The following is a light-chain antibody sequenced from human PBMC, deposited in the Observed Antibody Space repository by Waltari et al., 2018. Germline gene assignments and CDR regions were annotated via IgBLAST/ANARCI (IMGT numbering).Light chain of an antibody. CDR3: QSYDSSLSGWV. Sequence: QPVLTQPPSVSGAPGQRVTISCTGSNSNIGAGYAVHWYQQFPGTAPKLLIYGTINRPSGVPDRFSGSKSGTSASLAITGLQAEDEADYYCQSYDSSLSGWVFGGGTKLTVL. V-gene: IGLV1-40*01. CDR2: GTI. J-gene: IGLJ3*02. CDR1: NSNIGAGYA.